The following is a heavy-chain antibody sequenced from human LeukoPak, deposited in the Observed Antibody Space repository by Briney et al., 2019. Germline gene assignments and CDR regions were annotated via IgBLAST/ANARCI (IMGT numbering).Heavy chain of an antibody. CDR2: IYYSGST. CDR1: GGSISSYY. CDR3: ARAWVNDYGGNDVPDPHFDY. D-gene: IGHD4-23*01. V-gene: IGHV4-59*01. Sequence: SETLSLTCTVSGGSISSYYWSWIRQPPGKGLEWIGYIYYSGSTNYNPSLKSRVTISVDTSKNQFSLKLSSVTAADTAVYYCARAWVNDYGGNDVPDPHFDYWGQGTLVTVSS. J-gene: IGHJ4*02.